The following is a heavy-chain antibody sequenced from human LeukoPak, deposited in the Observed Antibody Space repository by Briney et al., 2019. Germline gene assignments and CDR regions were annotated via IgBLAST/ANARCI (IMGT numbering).Heavy chain of an antibody. V-gene: IGHV3-30-3*01. Sequence: PGGSLRLSCAASGFTFTSYSMNWVRQAPGKGLEWVAVISYDGSNKYYADSVKGRFTISGDNSKNTLYLQMNSLRAEDTAVYYCASSLQSPFDYWGQGTLVTVSS. CDR3: ASSLQSPFDY. D-gene: IGHD3-16*01. CDR1: GFTFTSYS. J-gene: IGHJ4*02. CDR2: ISYDGSNK.